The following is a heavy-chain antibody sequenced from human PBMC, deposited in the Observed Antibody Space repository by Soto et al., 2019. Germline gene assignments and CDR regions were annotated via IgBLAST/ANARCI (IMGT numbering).Heavy chain of an antibody. Sequence: ETLSLTCTVSVGSISSYYWSWIRQPPGKGLEWIGYIYYSGSTNYNPSLKSRVTISVDTSKNQFSLKLSSVTAADTAVYYCARLYDYGGNSGGNGMDVWGQGTTVTVSS. CDR1: VGSISSYY. J-gene: IGHJ6*02. V-gene: IGHV4-59*01. D-gene: IGHD4-17*01. CDR2: IYYSGST. CDR3: ARLYDYGGNSGGNGMDV.